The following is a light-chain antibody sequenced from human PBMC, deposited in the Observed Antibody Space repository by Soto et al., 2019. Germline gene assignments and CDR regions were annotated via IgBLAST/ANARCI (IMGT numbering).Light chain of an antibody. J-gene: IGLJ1*01. V-gene: IGLV1-44*01. CDR3: AAWDDSLNGLV. Sequence: QSVLTQPPSGSRTPGQRVTISCSGSSSNIGSNTVNWYQQLPGTAPKLLIYNNNQRPSGVPDRFSGSKSGTSASLAISGLQSEDEAHYYCAAWDDSLNGLVFGTGTKVTVL. CDR1: SSNIGSNT. CDR2: NNN.